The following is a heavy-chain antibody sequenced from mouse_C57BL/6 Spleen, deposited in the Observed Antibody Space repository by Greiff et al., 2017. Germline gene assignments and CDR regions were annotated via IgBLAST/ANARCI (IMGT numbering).Heavy chain of an antibody. CDR2: INYDGSST. CDR1: GFTFSDYY. V-gene: IGHV5-16*01. CDR3: ARDDYDGFAY. D-gene: IGHD2-4*01. J-gene: IGHJ3*01. Sequence: EVKLVESEGGLVQPGSSMKLSCTASGFTFSDYYMAWVRQVPEKGLEWVANINYDGSSTYYLDSLKSRFIISRDNAKNILYLQMSSLKSEDTATYYCARDDYDGFAYWGQGTLVTVYA.